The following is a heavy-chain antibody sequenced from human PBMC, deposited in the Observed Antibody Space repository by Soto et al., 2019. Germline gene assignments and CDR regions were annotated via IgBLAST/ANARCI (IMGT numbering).Heavy chain of an antibody. CDR3: ARDNGIAGSFDP. D-gene: IGHD6-13*01. CDR1: GFTFSTYS. J-gene: IGHJ5*02. V-gene: IGHV3-48*02. CDR2: ISIGSTTI. Sequence: GGSLRLSCAASGFTFSTYSMNWVRQAPGKGLEWISYISIGSTTIFYADSVKGRFTISRDNAKNSLHLQMNSLRDEDTSVYYCARDNGIAGSFDPWGQGTLVTVSS.